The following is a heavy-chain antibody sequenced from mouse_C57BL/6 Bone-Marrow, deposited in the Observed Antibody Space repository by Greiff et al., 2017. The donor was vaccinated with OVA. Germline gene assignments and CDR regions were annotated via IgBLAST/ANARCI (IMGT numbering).Heavy chain of an antibody. CDR1: GFNITDYY. CDR3: TTDISGYHYYAMDY. D-gene: IGHD3-2*02. V-gene: IGHV14-1*01. J-gene: IGHJ4*01. CDR2: IDPEDGDT. Sequence: VQLQQSGAELVRPGASVKLSCTASGFNITDYYMHWVKQRPEQGLEWIGRIDPEDGDTEYAPKFQGKATMTAETSSNTAYLQLSRLPSEDTAVYYCTTDISGYHYYAMDYWGQGTSVTVSS.